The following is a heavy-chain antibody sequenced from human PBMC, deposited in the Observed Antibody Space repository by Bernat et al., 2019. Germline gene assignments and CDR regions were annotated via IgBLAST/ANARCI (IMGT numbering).Heavy chain of an antibody. D-gene: IGHD6-25*01. J-gene: IGHJ4*02. CDR3: VTRGPYRSGWAL. CDR2: IKCKIVGGTT. CDR1: GPILSDAW. V-gene: IGHV3-15*07. Sequence: ELQLVEPGGGLVRPGGSLRRPCSPPGPILSDAWMNWARQGPGKGLERVGRIKCKIVGGTTDYPAPVKGRFTISRDDSKNTLYLQMNNLKIEYTAVYYCVTRGPYRSGWALWGQGTLVTVSS.